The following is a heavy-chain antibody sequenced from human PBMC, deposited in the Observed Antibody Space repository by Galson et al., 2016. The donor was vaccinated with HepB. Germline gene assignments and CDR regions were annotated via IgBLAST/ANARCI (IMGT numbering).Heavy chain of an antibody. CDR1: GFTFSDYY. CDR3: MSYSDAWYSGF. V-gene: IGHV3-11*03. Sequence: SLRLSCAASGFTFSDYYMSWIRQAPGKGLEWVSYISSSSSYTNYAESVKGRFTISRDNAKNSLYLQMNSLRGDDTAVYYCMSYSDAWYSGFWGQGTLVTVSS. D-gene: IGHD6-13*01. CDR2: ISSSSSYT. J-gene: IGHJ4*02.